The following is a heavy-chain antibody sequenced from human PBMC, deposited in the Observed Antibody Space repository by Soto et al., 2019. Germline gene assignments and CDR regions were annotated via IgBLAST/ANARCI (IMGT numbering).Heavy chain of an antibody. V-gene: IGHV1-18*01. CDR1: GYTFTSYG. CDR2: ISAYNGNT. D-gene: IGHD6-6*01. Sequence: QVQLVQSGAEVKKPGASVKVSCKASGYTFTSYGISWVRQAPGQGLEWMGWISAYNGNTNYAQKLQGRVTMTTDTSPSKAYMELRSLRSDDTAVYYCARDSGSPARIAARLGDYYYYYGMDVWGQGTTVTVSS. CDR3: ARDSGSPARIAARLGDYYYYYGMDV. J-gene: IGHJ6*02.